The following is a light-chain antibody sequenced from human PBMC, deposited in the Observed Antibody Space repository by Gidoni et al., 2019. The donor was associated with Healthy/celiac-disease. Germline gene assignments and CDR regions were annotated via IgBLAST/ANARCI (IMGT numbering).Light chain of an antibody. J-gene: IGKJ4*01. CDR3: QQYYSTPLT. CDR1: QSVLYSSINKNY. Sequence: IVMTPSPLSLAVSLGERATINCKSRQSVLYSSINKNYLAWYQQKPGQPPKLLIYWASTRESGVPDRFSGSGSGTDFTLTISSLQAEDVAVYYCQQYYSTPLTFGGGTKVEIK. CDR2: WAS. V-gene: IGKV4-1*01.